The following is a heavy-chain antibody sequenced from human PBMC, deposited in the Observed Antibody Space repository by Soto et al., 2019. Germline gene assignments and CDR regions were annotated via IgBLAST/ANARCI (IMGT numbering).Heavy chain of an antibody. CDR3: ARDPYHVLMVNAPNLYGMDV. CDR2: INAGNGNT. D-gene: IGHD2-8*01. J-gene: IGHJ6*02. CDR1: GYTFTNYA. Sequence: ASVKVSCKASGYTFTNYAMNWVRQAPGQRLEWMGWINAGNGNTKYSQKFQGRVTITRDTSASTAYMELRSLRSDDTAVYYCARDPYHVLMVNAPNLYGMDVWGQGTTVTVSS. V-gene: IGHV1-3*01.